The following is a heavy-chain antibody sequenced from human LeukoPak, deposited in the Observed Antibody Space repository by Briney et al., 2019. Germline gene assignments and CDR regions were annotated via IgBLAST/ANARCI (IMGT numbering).Heavy chain of an antibody. V-gene: IGHV4-39*07. CDR3: ARDDGDVPFDP. Sequence: SETLSLTCSVSGGSITTTNYYWGWIRQPPGKGLEWIGNIHYSGSAYYNPSLKSRVTMSVDTSKNRFSLKLSSVTAADTAVYYCARDDGDVPFDPWGQGTLVTVSS. J-gene: IGHJ5*02. CDR2: IHYSGSA. CDR1: GGSITTTNYY. D-gene: IGHD4-17*01.